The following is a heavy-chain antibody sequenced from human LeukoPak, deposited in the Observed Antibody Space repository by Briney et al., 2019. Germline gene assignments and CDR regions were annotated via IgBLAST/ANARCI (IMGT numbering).Heavy chain of an antibody. Sequence: ASVKVSCKASGYTFTGYYMHWVRQAPGQGLEWMGRINPNSGGTNYAQKFQGRVTMTRDTSISTAYMELSRLRSDDTAVYYCARDYYDSSGYRSSTFGMDVWGQGTTVTVSS. D-gene: IGHD3-22*01. CDR1: GYTFTGYY. CDR3: ARDYYDSSGYRSSTFGMDV. CDR2: INPNSGGT. V-gene: IGHV1-2*06. J-gene: IGHJ6*02.